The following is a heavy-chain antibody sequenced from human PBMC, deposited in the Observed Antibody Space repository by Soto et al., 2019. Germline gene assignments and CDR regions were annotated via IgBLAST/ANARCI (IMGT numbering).Heavy chain of an antibody. J-gene: IGHJ4*02. D-gene: IGHD3-10*01. CDR2: IYWDDDK. V-gene: IGHV2-5*02. CDR1: GFSLTTRGVG. CDR3: AHSAWFGELL. Sequence: QITLKESGPTLVKPTQTLTLTCTISGFSLTTRGVGVAWIHQPPGKALEWLALIYWDDDKRYSPSLKSRLTITKDTSKNQVVLTMTTMDPVDTAAYYCAHSAWFGELLWGQGTLVTVFS.